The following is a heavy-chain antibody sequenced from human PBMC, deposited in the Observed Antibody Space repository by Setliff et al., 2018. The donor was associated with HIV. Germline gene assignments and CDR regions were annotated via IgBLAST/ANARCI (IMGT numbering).Heavy chain of an antibody. D-gene: IGHD2-21*01. J-gene: IGHJ4*02. CDR2: IKEDGSEK. Sequence: HPGGSLRLSCAASGFTFSNYWMTWVRQAPGKGLEWVANIKEDGSEKYYVDSVKGRFTISRDNAKNSLYLQMNSLRAEDTAVYYCSRDFEGNSLGYWGQGALVTVSS. CDR1: GFTFSNYW. V-gene: IGHV3-7*01. CDR3: SRDFEGNSLGY.